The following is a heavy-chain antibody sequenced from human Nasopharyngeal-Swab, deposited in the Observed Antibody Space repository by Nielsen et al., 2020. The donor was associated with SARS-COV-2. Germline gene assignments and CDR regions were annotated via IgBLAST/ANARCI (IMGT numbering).Heavy chain of an antibody. V-gene: IGHV1-18*01. CDR2: NSAYNGNT. CDR1: RYTFNSYG. J-gene: IGHJ4*02. D-gene: IGHD3-3*01. CDR3: ARDDSSNYDFWSGYYTSFDY. Sequence: ASVKVSCKPSRYTFNSYGFRWVRQAPGQGLEWMGWNSAYNGNTNYAQKLQGRVTMTTDTSTSTAYMELRSLRSADTAVYYCARDDSSNYDFWSGYYTSFDYWGQGTRVTVSS.